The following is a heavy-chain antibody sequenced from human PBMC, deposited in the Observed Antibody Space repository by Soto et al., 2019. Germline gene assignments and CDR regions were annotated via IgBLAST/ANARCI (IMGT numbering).Heavy chain of an antibody. CDR1: ADSVSSNSAA. D-gene: IGHD6-6*01. CDR2: TYYRSKWYN. CDR3: ARSEGSIAARDNWFDP. J-gene: IGHJ5*02. Sequence: SQTLSLTCAISADSVSSNSAAWNWIRESPSRGLEWLGRTYYRSKWYNDYAVSVKSRIPINQDTSKNQFSLQLNSVTPENTAVYYCARSEGSIAARDNWFDPWGQETLATV. V-gene: IGHV6-1*01.